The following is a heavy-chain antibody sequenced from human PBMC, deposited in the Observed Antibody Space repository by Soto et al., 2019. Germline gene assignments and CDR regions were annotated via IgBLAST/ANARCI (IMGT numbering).Heavy chain of an antibody. V-gene: IGHV4-30-4*01. D-gene: IGHD2-8*02. J-gene: IGHJ4*02. Sequence: SETLSLTCTVSGGSISSGDYYWSWIRQPPGKGLEWIGYIYYSGSTYYNPSLKSRVTISVDTSKNQFSLKLSSVTAADTAVYYCARQERGGVVYPYDYWGQGTLVTVSS. CDR1: GGSISSGDYY. CDR2: IYYSGST. CDR3: ARQERGGVVYPYDY.